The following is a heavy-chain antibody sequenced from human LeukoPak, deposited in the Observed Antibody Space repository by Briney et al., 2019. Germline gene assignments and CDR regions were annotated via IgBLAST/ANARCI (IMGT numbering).Heavy chain of an antibody. J-gene: IGHJ4*02. CDR3: VRGTATVVSH. V-gene: IGHV3-74*01. D-gene: IGHD4-23*01. CDR2: ITGDGTGT. CDR1: GFTFSSYW. Sequence: GGSLRLSCAASGFTFSSYWMHWVRQAPGKGLVWVSHITGDGTGTSYADSVKGRFTISRDNAKNTVYLQMNSLRAEDTAVYYCVRGTATVVSHWGQGTLVTVSS.